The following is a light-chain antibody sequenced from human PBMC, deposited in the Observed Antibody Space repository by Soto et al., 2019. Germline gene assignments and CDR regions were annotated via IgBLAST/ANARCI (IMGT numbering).Light chain of an antibody. CDR3: CSYADSSTFV. CDR1: SSDVGSYNL. V-gene: IGLV2-23*01. J-gene: IGLJ1*01. CDR2: EGS. Sequence: QSALTQPASVSGSPGQSITISCTGTSSDVGSYNLVSWYQQHPGKAPKLMIYEGSKRPSGVSNRFSGSKSGNTASLTISGLQAEDEADYHCCSYADSSTFVFGTGTKVTVL.